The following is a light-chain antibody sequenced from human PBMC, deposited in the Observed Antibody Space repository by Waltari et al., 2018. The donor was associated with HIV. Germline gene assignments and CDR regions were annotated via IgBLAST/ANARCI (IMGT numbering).Light chain of an antibody. CDR3: SSYRNSTCYV. CDR1: TSDVGGYNY. V-gene: IGLV2-14*03. CDR2: DVS. Sequence: QSALTQPASVSRSPGQSITISCTGTTSDVGGYNYVSWYQQHPGKASRVIIYDVSNRPSGVADRCSGSKSCNTSSLTVSGLQAEGEGDYFCSSYRNSTCYVVGNGTKVTVL. J-gene: IGLJ1*01.